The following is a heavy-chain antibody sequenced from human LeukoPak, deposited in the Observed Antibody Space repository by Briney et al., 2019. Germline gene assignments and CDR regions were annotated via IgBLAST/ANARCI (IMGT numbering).Heavy chain of an antibody. CDR3: AKTVAGYWYFDL. CDR2: IYYSGST. CDR1: GGSISSYY. V-gene: IGHV4-59*08. J-gene: IGHJ2*01. Sequence: SETLSLTCTVSGGSISSYYWSWIRQPPGKGLEWIGYIYYSGSTNYNPSLKSRLTISVDTSKDQFSLKLSSVTAADTAVYYCAKTVAGYWYFDLWGRGTLVTVSS. D-gene: IGHD6-19*01.